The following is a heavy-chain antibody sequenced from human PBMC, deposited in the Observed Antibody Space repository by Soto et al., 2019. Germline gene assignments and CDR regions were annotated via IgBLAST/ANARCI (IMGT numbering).Heavy chain of an antibody. CDR1: GGTFSSYA. J-gene: IGHJ3*02. Sequence: SVKVSCKASGGTFSSYAISWVRQAPGQGLEWVGGIIPIFGTANYAQKFQGRVTITADESTSTAYMELSSLRSEDTAVYYCARYASPGYSSNADRDNAFDIWGQGTMVTVSS. D-gene: IGHD6-13*01. CDR2: IIPIFGTA. V-gene: IGHV1-69*13. CDR3: ARYASPGYSSNADRDNAFDI.